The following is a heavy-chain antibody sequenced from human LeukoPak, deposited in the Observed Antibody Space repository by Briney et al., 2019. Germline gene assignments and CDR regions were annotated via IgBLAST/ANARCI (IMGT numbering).Heavy chain of an antibody. Sequence: PGRSLGLSCAASGFTFSSYGMHWVRQAPGKGLEWVAVISYDGSNKYYADSVKGRFTISRDNSKNTLYLQMNSLRAEDTAVYYCAKDRPYYSDNSDAFDIWGQGTMVTVSS. D-gene: IGHD3-10*01. J-gene: IGHJ3*02. CDR2: ISYDGSNK. V-gene: IGHV3-30*18. CDR3: AKDRPYYSDNSDAFDI. CDR1: GFTFSSYG.